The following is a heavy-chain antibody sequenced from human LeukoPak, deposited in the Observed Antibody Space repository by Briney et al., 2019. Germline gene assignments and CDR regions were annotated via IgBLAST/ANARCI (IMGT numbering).Heavy chain of an antibody. CDR3: AKDRTIAAAGTGYYYYYGMDV. Sequence: GRSPRLSCAASGFTFSSYGMHWVRQAPGKGLEWVAVISYDGSNKYYADSVKGRFTISRDNSKNTLYLQMNSLRAEDTAVYYCAKDRTIAAAGTGYYYYYGMDVWGQGTTVTVSS. J-gene: IGHJ6*02. CDR1: GFTFSSYG. CDR2: ISYDGSNK. D-gene: IGHD6-13*01. V-gene: IGHV3-30*18.